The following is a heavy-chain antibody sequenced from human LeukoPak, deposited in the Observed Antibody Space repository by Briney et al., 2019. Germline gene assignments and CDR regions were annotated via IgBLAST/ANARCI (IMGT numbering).Heavy chain of an antibody. CDR3: TRSPYSSGWYSFDY. V-gene: IGHV3-21*01. Sequence: PGGSLRLSCAASGFTFSSYTMNWVRQAPGKGLEWVSSISSSGTYTYYADSVKGRFTISRDNAKNSVFLQMNSLRAEDTALYYCTRSPYSSGWYSFDYWGQGTLVTVSS. CDR2: ISSSGTYT. D-gene: IGHD6-19*01. CDR1: GFTFSSYT. J-gene: IGHJ4*02.